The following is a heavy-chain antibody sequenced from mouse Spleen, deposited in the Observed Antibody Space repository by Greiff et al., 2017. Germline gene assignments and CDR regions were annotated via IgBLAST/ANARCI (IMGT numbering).Heavy chain of an antibody. D-gene: IGHD1-2*01. CDR3: ARHATATEYFDY. CDR2: ISGGGSYT. V-gene: IGHV5-9-2*01. Sequence: EVTLVESGGGLVKPGGSLKLSCAASGFTFSSYGMSWVRQTPEKRLEWVATISGGGSYTYYPDSVKGRFTISRDNAKNNLYLQMSSLRSEDTALYYCARHATATEYFDYWGQGTTLTVSS. CDR1: GFTFSSYG. J-gene: IGHJ2*01.